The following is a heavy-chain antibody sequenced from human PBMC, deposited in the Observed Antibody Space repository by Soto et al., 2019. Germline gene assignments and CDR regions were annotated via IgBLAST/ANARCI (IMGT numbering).Heavy chain of an antibody. V-gene: IGHV1-69*13. Sequence: SVKVSCKASGGTFSSYAISWVRQAPGQGLEWMGGIIPIFGTANYAQKFQGRVTITADESTSTAYMELSSLRSEDTAVYYCARDSPYDSSGYPYYYFDYWGQGTLVTVSS. CDR1: GGTFSSYA. CDR3: ARDSPYDSSGYPYYYFDY. J-gene: IGHJ4*02. CDR2: IIPIFGTA. D-gene: IGHD3-22*01.